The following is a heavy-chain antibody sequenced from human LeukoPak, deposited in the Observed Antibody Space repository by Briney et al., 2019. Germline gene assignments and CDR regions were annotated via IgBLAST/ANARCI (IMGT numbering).Heavy chain of an antibody. D-gene: IGHD6-19*01. V-gene: IGHV4-31*03. CDR1: GGSISSGGYY. Sequence: PSQTLSLTCTVSGGSISSGGYYWSWIRQHPGKGLEWIGYIYYSGSTYYNPSLKSRVTISVDTPKNQFSLKLSSVTAADTAVYYCARYTAVAGTRSFDYWGQGTLVTVSS. J-gene: IGHJ4*02. CDR3: ARYTAVAGTRSFDY. CDR2: IYYSGST.